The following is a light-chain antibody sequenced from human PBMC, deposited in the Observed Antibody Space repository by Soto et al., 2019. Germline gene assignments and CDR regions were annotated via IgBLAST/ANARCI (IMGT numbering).Light chain of an antibody. Sequence: QSVLTQPPSVSGSPGQSITISCTGTSSDVGTYNLVSWYQQHPGRAPKLIIYEVDSRTSGISDRFSGSKSGNTASLTISGLQPEDEADYYCSSFTNTNSLEDWVFGGGTKVTVL. CDR1: SSDVGTYNL. CDR2: EVD. CDR3: SSFTNTNSLEDWV. J-gene: IGLJ3*02. V-gene: IGLV2-14*02.